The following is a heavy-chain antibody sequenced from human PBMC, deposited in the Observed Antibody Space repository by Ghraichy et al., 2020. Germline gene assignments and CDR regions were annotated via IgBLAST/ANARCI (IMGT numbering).Heavy chain of an antibody. CDR2: IKSDGSDR. CDR3: ARDPYGDYKYGGTDY. Sequence: GSLNISCAASGFNFARHWMSWVRQVPGKGLEWVASIKSDGSDRYYVDSVKGRFTISRDNAENSVSLELTSLRAEDTAVYYCARDPYGDYKYGGTDYWGQGTLVTVSS. D-gene: IGHD4-17*01. V-gene: IGHV3-7*01. CDR1: GFNFARHW. J-gene: IGHJ4*02.